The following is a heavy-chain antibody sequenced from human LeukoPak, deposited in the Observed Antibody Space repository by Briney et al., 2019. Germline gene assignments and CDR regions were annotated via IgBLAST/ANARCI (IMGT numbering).Heavy chain of an antibody. CDR1: GGSISSYY. J-gene: IGHJ4*02. V-gene: IGHV4-59*01. D-gene: IGHD6-19*01. CDR3: ARDRGSSGSSDY. CDR2: IYYSGST. Sequence: PSETLSLTCTVSGGSISSYYWSWIRQPPGKGLEWIGYIYYSGSTNYNPSLKSRVTISVDTSKNQFSLKLSSVTAADTAVYYCARDRGSSGSSDYWGQGTLVTVSS.